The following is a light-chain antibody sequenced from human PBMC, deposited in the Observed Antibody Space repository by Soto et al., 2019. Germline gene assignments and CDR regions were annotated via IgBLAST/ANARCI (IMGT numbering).Light chain of an antibody. CDR2: DVS. J-gene: IGLJ1*01. CDR1: SSDVGGYNY. V-gene: IGLV2-11*01. CDR3: CSYAGRYTYV. Sequence: QSVLTQPRSVSGSPGQSVSISCTGTSSDVGGYNYVSWYQQHPGKAPNVMIYDVSKRPSGVPDRFSGSKSGNTASLTISGLQSEDEADYYCCSYAGRYTYVFGTGTQLTVL.